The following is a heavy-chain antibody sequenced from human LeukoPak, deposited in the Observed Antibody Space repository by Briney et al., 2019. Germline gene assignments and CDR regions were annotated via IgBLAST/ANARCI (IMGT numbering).Heavy chain of an antibody. CDR1: GFTFSSYA. Sequence: GGSLRLSCAASGFTFSSYAMSWVRQAPGKGLEWVSAISGSGGSTYYADSVKGRFTISRDNSKNTLYLQMNSLRAEDTALYYCAKGVRFLEWLLFDYWGQGTLVTVSS. D-gene: IGHD3-3*01. V-gene: IGHV3-23*01. CDR3: AKGVRFLEWLLFDY. J-gene: IGHJ4*02. CDR2: ISGSGGST.